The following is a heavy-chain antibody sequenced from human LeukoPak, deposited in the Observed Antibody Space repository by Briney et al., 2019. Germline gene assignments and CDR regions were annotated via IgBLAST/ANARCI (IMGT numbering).Heavy chain of an antibody. Sequence: PGRSLRLSCAASGFTFSSYAMHWVRQAPGKGLEWVAVISYDGSNKYYADSVKGRFTISRDNSKNTLYLQMNSLRAEDTAVYYCAKTGVATWVDWFDPWGQGTLVTVSS. D-gene: IGHD5-12*01. CDR2: ISYDGSNK. J-gene: IGHJ5*02. CDR1: GFTFSSYA. V-gene: IGHV3-30*04. CDR3: AKTGVATWVDWFDP.